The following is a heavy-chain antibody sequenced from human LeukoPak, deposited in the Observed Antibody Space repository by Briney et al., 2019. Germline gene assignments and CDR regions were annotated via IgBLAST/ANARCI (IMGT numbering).Heavy chain of an antibody. D-gene: IGHD5-18*01. J-gene: IGHJ4*02. V-gene: IGHV4-39*01. CDR1: GGSISSSSYY. CDR3: ARHTNVDTAPFFDY. Sequence: SETLSLTCTVSGGSISSSSYYWGWIRQPPGKGLEWIGSIYYSGSTYYNPSLKSRVTISVDTSKNQFSLKLSSVTAADTAVYYCARHTNVDTAPFFDYWGQGTLVTVSS. CDR2: IYYSGST.